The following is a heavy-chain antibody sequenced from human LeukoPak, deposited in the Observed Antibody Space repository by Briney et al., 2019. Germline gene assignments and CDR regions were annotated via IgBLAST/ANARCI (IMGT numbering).Heavy chain of an antibody. CDR3: TRVFLKSYSDAFDI. Sequence: GGSLKLPCAASGFTFSGFAFHWVRQASGKGLERVGRIRSKAHNYATVYAASVKGRFTISRDDSKNATYLQMNSLKTEDTAVYYCTRVFLKSYSDAFDIWGQGTMVTVSS. V-gene: IGHV3-73*01. CDR2: IRSKAHNYAT. J-gene: IGHJ3*02. D-gene: IGHD1-26*01. CDR1: GFTFSGFA.